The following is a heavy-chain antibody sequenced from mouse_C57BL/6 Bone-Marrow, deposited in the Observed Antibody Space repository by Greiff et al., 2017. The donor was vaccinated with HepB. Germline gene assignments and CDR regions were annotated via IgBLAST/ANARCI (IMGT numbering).Heavy chain of an antibody. CDR3: AEWMAHRGFAY. CDR1: GYSITSGYD. J-gene: IGHJ3*01. V-gene: IGHV3-1*01. D-gene: IGHD1-3*01. Sequence: EVKLVESGPGMVKPSQSLSLTCTVSGYSITSGYDWHWIRHFPGNELEWMGYISNSGSTNYNPSLKSRISITHDTSKNHFFLKLKSVTTEDTATYYCAEWMAHRGFAYGGQGTVVTVSA. CDR2: ISNSGST.